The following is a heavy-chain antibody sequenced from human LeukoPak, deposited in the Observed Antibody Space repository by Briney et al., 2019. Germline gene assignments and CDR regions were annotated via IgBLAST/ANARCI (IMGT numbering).Heavy chain of an antibody. D-gene: IGHD4-17*01. Sequence: ASVKVSCKASGYIFTNYYMHWVRQAPGQGLEWMGIINPSGGFTSNAQKFQGRVTMTRDTSTSTAYVELSSLRSEDTALYYCARDGDYGDYVLDHWGQGTLVTVSS. V-gene: IGHV1-46*01. CDR2: INPSGGFT. CDR3: ARDGDYGDYVLDH. CDR1: GYIFTNYY. J-gene: IGHJ4*02.